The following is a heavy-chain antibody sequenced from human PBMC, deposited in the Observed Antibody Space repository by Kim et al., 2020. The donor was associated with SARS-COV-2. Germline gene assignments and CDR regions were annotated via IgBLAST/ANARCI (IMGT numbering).Heavy chain of an antibody. CDR2: INHSGST. V-gene: IGHV4-34*01. CDR3: ARLPRAPKRYSNYGNWFDP. J-gene: IGHJ5*02. CDR1: GGSFSGYY. Sequence: SETLSLTCAVYGGSFSGYYWSWIRQPPGKGLEWIGEINHSGSTNYNPSLKSRVTISVDTSKNQFSLKLSSVTAADTAVYYCARLPRAPKRYSNYGNWFDPWGQGTLVTVSS. D-gene: IGHD4-4*01.